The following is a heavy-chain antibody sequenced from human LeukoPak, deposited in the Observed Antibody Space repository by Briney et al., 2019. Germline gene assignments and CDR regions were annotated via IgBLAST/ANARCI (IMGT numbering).Heavy chain of an antibody. CDR1: GYTLTELS. J-gene: IGHJ4*02. CDR3: ARAEEHYDGSGYSFDY. V-gene: IGHV1-24*01. CDR2: FDPEDGET. D-gene: IGHD3-22*01. Sequence: GASVKVSCKVSGYTLTELSMHWVRQAPGKGLEWMGGFDPEDGETIYAQKFQGRVTMTEDTSTDTAYMELSSLRSEDTAVYYCARAEEHYDGSGYSFDYWGQGTLVTVSS.